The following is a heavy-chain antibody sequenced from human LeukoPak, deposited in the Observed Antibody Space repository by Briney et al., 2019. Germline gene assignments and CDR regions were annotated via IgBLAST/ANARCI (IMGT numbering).Heavy chain of an antibody. CDR2: IYPGDSDT. V-gene: IGHV5-51*01. Sequence: GGSLRLSCAASGFSFSIHGMGWVRQMPGKGLEWMGIIYPGDSDTRYSPSFQGQVTISADKSITTAYLQWSSLKASDTAMYYCAKLGGYDILTGDAFDIWGQGIMVTVSS. CDR3: AKLGGYDILTGDAFDI. J-gene: IGHJ3*02. CDR1: GFSFSIHG. D-gene: IGHD3-9*01.